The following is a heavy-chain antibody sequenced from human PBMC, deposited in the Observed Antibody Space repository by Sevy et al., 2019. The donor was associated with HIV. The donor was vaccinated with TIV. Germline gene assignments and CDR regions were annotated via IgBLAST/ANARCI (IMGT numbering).Heavy chain of an antibody. Sequence: GESLKISCAASGFTFSSYSMNWVRQAPGEGLEWVSSSSSSSSYIYYADSVKGRFTISRDNAKNSLYLQMNTLRAEDTAVYYCARDAGYCSSTSCFAFDYWGQGTLVTVSS. CDR3: ARDAGYCSSTSCFAFDY. D-gene: IGHD2-2*01. CDR2: SSSSSSYI. CDR1: GFTFSSYS. V-gene: IGHV3-21*01. J-gene: IGHJ4*02.